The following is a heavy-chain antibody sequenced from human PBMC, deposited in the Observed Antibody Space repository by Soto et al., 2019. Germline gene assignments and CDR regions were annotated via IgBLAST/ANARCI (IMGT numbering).Heavy chain of an antibody. V-gene: IGHV4-4*07. D-gene: IGHD6-13*01. CDR1: GGSISSFY. CDR2: IYSGGRN. J-gene: IGHJ4*02. CDR3: ARLRSLAAGGTFDY. Sequence: SETLSLTCTVSGGSISSFYWSWIRQPAGKGLEWIGRIYSGGRNNYNPSLKSRVTMSVDTSKNQFSLKLSSVTAADTAVYYCARLRSLAAGGTFDYWGPGTLVTVSS.